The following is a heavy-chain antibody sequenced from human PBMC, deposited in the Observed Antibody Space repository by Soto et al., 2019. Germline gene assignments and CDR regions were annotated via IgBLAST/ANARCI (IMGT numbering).Heavy chain of an antibody. CDR1: GYTFTNYD. CDR3: ARGPRSFVD. CDR2: INPNSGHT. Sequence: QVQLVQSGAEVKKPGASVKVSCKASGYTFTNYDINWLRQATGQGLEWMEWINPNSGHTGYAQKFQDRVTLTTNTAISTAYMELSSLRSDDTAVYSSARGPRSFVDWGQGTMLTVSS. D-gene: IGHD2-21*01. J-gene: IGHJ1*01. V-gene: IGHV1-8*01.